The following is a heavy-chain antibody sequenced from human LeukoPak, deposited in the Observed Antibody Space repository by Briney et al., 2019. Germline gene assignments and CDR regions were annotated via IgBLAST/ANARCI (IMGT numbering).Heavy chain of an antibody. V-gene: IGHV1-24*01. CDR1: GYTLTELS. Sequence: ASVKVSCKVSGYTLTELSMHWVRQAPGKGLEWMGGFDPEDGETIYAQKFQGRVTMTEDTSTDTAYMELSSLRSEDTAVYYCATYSSSWPYFDYWGQGTLVTVSS. J-gene: IGHJ4*02. CDR2: FDPEDGET. CDR3: ATYSSSWPYFDY. D-gene: IGHD6-13*01.